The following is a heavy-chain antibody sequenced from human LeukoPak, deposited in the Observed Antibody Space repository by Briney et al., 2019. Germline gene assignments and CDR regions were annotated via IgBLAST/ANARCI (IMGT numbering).Heavy chain of an antibody. CDR2: LYNIEST. D-gene: IGHD1-26*01. CDR1: GGSISRSSYY. J-gene: IGHJ4*02. CDR3: ARHPTLTSGRIFDY. Sequence: SETLSLTCSVSGGSISRSSYYWGWIRQPPGKGLEWIGSLYNIESTYYNPSLQSRVTISVDTSKNQFSLKLSSVTAADTAVYYCARHPTLTSGRIFDYWGQEALVTVSS. V-gene: IGHV4-39*01.